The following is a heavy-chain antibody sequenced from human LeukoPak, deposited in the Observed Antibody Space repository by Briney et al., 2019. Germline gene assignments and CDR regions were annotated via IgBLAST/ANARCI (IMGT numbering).Heavy chain of an antibody. CDR1: GFTFDDYA. CDR3: TGHHQAYSRTY. V-gene: IGHV3-9*01. J-gene: IGHJ4*02. D-gene: IGHD4-11*01. Sequence: GGSLRLSCAASGFTFDDYAMHWVRQAPGKGLEWVSGISWNSGSIGYADSVKGRFTISRDNAKNSLYLQMNSLRAEDTAVYYCTGHHQAYSRTYWGQGTLVTVSS. CDR2: ISWNSGSI.